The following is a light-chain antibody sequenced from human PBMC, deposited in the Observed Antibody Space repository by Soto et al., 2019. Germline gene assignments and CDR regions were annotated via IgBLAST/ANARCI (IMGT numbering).Light chain of an antibody. CDR3: QHRMNWPLT. Sequence: EIVLTQSPATLSLSPGERATLSCRASQSVSSYLLWYQQKPGQTPRLLNYDASNRATGIPARCSGSGSETVFTLTISILEPEDFAVYYCQHRMNWPLTFGQGTRLEIK. J-gene: IGKJ5*01. CDR1: QSVSSY. CDR2: DAS. V-gene: IGKV3-11*01.